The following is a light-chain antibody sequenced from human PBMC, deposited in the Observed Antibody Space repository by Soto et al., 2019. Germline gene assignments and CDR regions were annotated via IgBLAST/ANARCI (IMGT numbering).Light chain of an antibody. CDR3: SSYTSSSTYV. Sequence: QSALTQPASVSWSPGQSITISCTGTNSDVGGYNYVSWYQQHPGKAPKLMIYEVSYRPSGVSNRFSGSKSGNTASLTISGLQAEDEADYYCSSYTSSSTYVFGTGTKVTVL. CDR1: NSDVGGYNY. V-gene: IGLV2-14*01. CDR2: EVS. J-gene: IGLJ1*01.